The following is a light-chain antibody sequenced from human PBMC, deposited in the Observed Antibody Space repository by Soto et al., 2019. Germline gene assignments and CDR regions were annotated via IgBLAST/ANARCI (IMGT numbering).Light chain of an antibody. V-gene: IGKV1-5*03. Sequence: DIQMTQSPSTLSGSVGDRVTITCRASQTISSWLAWYQQIPGKAPKLLIYMASTLKSGVPSRFSGSGSGTEFTLTISSLQPDDFATYYCQHYNSYSEAFGQGTKVDI. CDR1: QTISSW. CDR2: MAS. J-gene: IGKJ1*01. CDR3: QHYNSYSEA.